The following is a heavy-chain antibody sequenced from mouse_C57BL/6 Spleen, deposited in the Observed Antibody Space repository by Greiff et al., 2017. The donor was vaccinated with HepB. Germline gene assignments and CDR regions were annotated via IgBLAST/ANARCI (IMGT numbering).Heavy chain of an antibody. J-gene: IGHJ2*01. CDR3: ARTYDYGPFDY. D-gene: IGHD2-4*01. Sequence: VKLVESEGGLVQPGSSMKLSCTASGFTFSDYYMAWVRQVPEKGLEWVANINYDGSSTYYLDSLKSRFIISRDNAKNILYLQMSSLKSEDTASYYCARTYDYGPFDYWGQGTTLTVSS. CDR2: INYDGSST. CDR1: GFTFSDYY. V-gene: IGHV5-16*01.